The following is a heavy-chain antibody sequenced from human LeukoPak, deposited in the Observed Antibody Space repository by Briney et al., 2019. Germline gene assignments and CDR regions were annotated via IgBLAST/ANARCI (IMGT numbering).Heavy chain of an antibody. D-gene: IGHD2-2*01. V-gene: IGHV3-11*04. J-gene: IGHJ4*02. CDR2: ISSSGSTI. CDR3: GRDVDVVVPAAIEGLLDY. CDR1: GFTFSDYY. Sequence: GGSLRLSCAASGFTFSDYYMSWIRQAPGKGLEWVSYISSSGSTIYYAESVKGRFNISRDNAKNSLYLQMNSLRAEETAVYYCGRDVDVVVPAAIEGLLDYWGQGTLVTVSS.